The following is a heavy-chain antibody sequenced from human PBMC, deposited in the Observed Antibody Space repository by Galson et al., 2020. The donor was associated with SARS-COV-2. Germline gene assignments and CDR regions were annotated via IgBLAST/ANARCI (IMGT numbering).Heavy chain of an antibody. J-gene: IGHJ5*02. CDR1: GGSISSGDYY. CDR3: AREHVYTTSRRTGFDP. V-gene: IGHV4-30-4*08. Sequence: SETLSLTCTVSGGSISSGDYYWSWIHQPPGKGLEWIGYIYYSGSTYYNPSLKSRVTISVDTSKNQFSLKLSSVTAADTAVYYCAREHVYTTSRRTGFDPWGQGTLVTVSS. D-gene: IGHD1-26*01. CDR2: IYYSGST.